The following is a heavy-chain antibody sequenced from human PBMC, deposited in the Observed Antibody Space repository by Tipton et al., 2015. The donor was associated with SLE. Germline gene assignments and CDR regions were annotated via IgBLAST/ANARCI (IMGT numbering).Heavy chain of an antibody. D-gene: IGHD6-13*01. CDR3: ARDLGAAAGTWDLDY. Sequence: QSGPEVKKPGSSVKVSCKASGGTFSSYAISWVRQAPGQGLEWMGGIIPIFGTANYAQKFQGRVTITTDESTSTAYMELSSLRSEDTAVYYCARDLGAAAGTWDLDYWGQGTLVTVSS. J-gene: IGHJ4*02. V-gene: IGHV1-69*05. CDR1: GGTFSSYA. CDR2: IIPIFGTA.